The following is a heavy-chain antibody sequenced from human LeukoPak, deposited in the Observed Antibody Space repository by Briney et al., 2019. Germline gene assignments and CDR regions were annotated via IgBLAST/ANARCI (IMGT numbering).Heavy chain of an antibody. CDR3: AKDLAGSGSYSFDY. J-gene: IGHJ4*02. CDR2: ISGSGGST. Sequence: GGSLKLSCEASGFTFSNYAMNWVRQAPGRGLEWVSAISGSGGSTYYADSVKGRFTISRDNSKNTLYLQMNSLRAEDTAVYYCAKDLAGSGSYSFDYWGQGTLVTVSS. CDR1: GFTFSNYA. D-gene: IGHD1-26*01. V-gene: IGHV3-23*01.